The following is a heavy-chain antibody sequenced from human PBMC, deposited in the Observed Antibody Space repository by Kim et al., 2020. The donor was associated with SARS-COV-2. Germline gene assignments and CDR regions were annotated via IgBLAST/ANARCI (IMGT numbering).Heavy chain of an antibody. Sequence: KYSPEFQGRVTITRDTSASTAYMELSSLRSEDTAVYYCARKIAAAGNFDYWGQGTLVTVSS. V-gene: IGHV1-3*01. J-gene: IGHJ4*02. D-gene: IGHD6-13*01. CDR3: ARKIAAAGNFDY.